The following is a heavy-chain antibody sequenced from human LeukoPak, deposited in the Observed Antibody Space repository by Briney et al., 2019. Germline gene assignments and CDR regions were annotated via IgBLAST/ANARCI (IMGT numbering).Heavy chain of an antibody. J-gene: IGHJ4*02. Sequence: GGSLRLSCAASGFTFSSYGMHWVRQAPGKGLEWVAVIWYDGSNKYYADSVKGRFTISRDNSKNTRYLQMNSLRAEDTAVYYCASGYSSSWSYFDYWGQGTLVTVSS. CDR3: ASGYSSSWSYFDY. CDR2: IWYDGSNK. D-gene: IGHD6-13*01. V-gene: IGHV3-33*01. CDR1: GFTFSSYG.